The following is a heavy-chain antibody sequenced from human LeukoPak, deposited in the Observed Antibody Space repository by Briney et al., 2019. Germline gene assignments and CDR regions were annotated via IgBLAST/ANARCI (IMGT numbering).Heavy chain of an antibody. CDR2: INPNSGGS. J-gene: IGHJ4*02. Sequence: ASVKVSCKASGYTFPANYMHWVRQAPGQGLEWMGWINPNSGGSNCAQKFQGRVTMTRETSISTAYMELSRLSSDDTAVYYCARVQVSDDNWGFFDHWGQGTLVTVSS. CDR3: ARVQVSDDNWGFFDH. CDR1: GYTFPANY. V-gene: IGHV1-2*02. D-gene: IGHD1-1*01.